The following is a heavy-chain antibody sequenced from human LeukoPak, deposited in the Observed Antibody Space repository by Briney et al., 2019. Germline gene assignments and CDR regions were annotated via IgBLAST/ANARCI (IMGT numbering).Heavy chain of an antibody. V-gene: IGHV3-30*02. CDR1: GFTFSRYW. CDR2: IRYDGSNK. Sequence: PGGSLRLSCAASGFTFSRYWMTWFRQAPGKGLEWVAFIRYDGSNKYYADSVKGRFTISRDNSKNTLYLQMNSLRAEDTAVYYCAKDGYYDFWSGYYRAEYYFDYWGQGTLVTVSS. CDR3: AKDGYYDFWSGYYRAEYYFDY. J-gene: IGHJ4*02. D-gene: IGHD3-3*01.